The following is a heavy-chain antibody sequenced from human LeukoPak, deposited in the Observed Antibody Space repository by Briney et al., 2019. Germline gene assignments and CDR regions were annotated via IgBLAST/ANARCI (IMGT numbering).Heavy chain of an antibody. CDR3: AILYGSSLGPYYFDY. V-gene: IGHV1-69*05. J-gene: IGHJ4*02. CDR2: IIPIFGTA. D-gene: IGHD6-6*01. Sequence: GASVKVSCKASGGTFSSYAISWVRQAPGQGLEWMGGIIPIFGTANYAQKLQGRVTITTDESTSTAYMELSSLRSEDTAVYYCAILYGSSLGPYYFDYWGQGTLVTVSS. CDR1: GGTFSSYA.